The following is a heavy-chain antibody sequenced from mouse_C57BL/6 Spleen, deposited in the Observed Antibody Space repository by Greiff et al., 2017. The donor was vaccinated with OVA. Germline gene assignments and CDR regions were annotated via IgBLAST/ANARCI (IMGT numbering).Heavy chain of an antibody. D-gene: IGHD2-2*01. J-gene: IGHJ2*01. CDR3: TRGGYDQGYFDY. V-gene: IGHV5-9-1*02. Sequence: EVNVVESGEGLVKPGGSLKLSCAASGFTFSSYAMSWVRQTPEKRLEWVAYISSGGDYIYYADTVKGRFTISRDNARNTLYLQMSSLKSEDTAMYYCTRGGYDQGYFDYWGQGTTLTVSS. CDR1: GFTFSSYA. CDR2: ISSGGDYI.